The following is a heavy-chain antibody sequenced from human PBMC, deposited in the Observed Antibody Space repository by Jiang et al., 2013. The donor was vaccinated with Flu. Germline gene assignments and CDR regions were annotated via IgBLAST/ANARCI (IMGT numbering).Heavy chain of an antibody. CDR1: GDSVSSNSAT. CDR2: TYYRSKWYN. D-gene: IGHD5-18*01. V-gene: IGHV6-1*01. J-gene: IGHJ3*02. CDR3: ARVTHPFTAMDAFDI. Sequence: QTLSLTCAISGDSVSSNSATWNWIRQSPSRGLEWLGRTYYRSKWYNDYAVSVKSRMTINPDTSKNQFSLQLNFVTPEDTALYYCARVTHPFTAMDAFDIWGQGTMVTVSS.